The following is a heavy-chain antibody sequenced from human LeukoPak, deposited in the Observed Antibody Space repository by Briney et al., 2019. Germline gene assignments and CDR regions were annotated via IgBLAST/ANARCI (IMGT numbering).Heavy chain of an antibody. J-gene: IGHJ4*02. CDR2: IYHSGST. CDR1: GGSISSGGYS. CDR3: ARTPLNYDYVWGSYRSTTYFDY. D-gene: IGHD3-16*02. V-gene: IGHV4-30-2*01. Sequence: SQTLSLTCAVSGGSISSGGYSWSWIRQPPGKGLEWIGYIYHSGSTYYNPSLESRGTISVDRSKNQFSLKLSSVTAADTAVYYCARTPLNYDYVWGSYRSTTYFDYWGQGTLVTVSS.